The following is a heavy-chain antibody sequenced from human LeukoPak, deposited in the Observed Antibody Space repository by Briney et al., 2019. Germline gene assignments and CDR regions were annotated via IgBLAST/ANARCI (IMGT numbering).Heavy chain of an antibody. D-gene: IGHD3-10*01. J-gene: IGHJ5*02. CDR2: ISYDVSNK. CDR1: GFTFSSYG. CDR3: AKDLEVRKSGWFDP. Sequence: GGSLRLSCAASGFTFSSYGMHWVRQAPGKGLEWVAVISYDVSNKYYADSVKGRFTISRDNSKNTLYLQMNSLRAEDTAVYYCAKDLEVRKSGWFDPWGQGTLVTVSS. V-gene: IGHV3-30*18.